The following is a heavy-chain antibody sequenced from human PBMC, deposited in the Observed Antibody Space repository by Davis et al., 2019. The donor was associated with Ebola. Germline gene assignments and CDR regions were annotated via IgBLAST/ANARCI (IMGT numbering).Heavy chain of an antibody. CDR2: INHSGST. CDR1: GGSISSYY. V-gene: IGHV4-34*01. Sequence: SETLSLTCTVSGGSISSYYWSWIRQPPGKGLEWIGEINHSGSTNYNPSLKSRVTISVDTSKNQFSLKLSSVTAADTAVYYCARQKCGGGSCYGRRYYYYGMDVWGQGTTVTVSS. CDR3: ARQKCGGGSCYGRRYYYYGMDV. D-gene: IGHD2-15*01. J-gene: IGHJ6*02.